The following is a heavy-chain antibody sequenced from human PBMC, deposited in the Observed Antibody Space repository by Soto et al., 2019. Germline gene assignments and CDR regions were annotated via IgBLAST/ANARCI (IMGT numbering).Heavy chain of an antibody. CDR1: GGSFSGYY. Sequence: SETLSLTCAVYGGSFSGYYWSWIRQPPGKGLEWIGEINHSGSTNYNPSLKSRVTISVDTSKNQFSLKLSSVTAADTAVYYCARGRGFMGDKSLSGLYYYYGMDVWGQGTTVTVSS. V-gene: IGHV4-34*01. CDR3: ARGRGFMGDKSLSGLYYYYGMDV. CDR2: INHSGST. J-gene: IGHJ6*02. D-gene: IGHD3-16*01.